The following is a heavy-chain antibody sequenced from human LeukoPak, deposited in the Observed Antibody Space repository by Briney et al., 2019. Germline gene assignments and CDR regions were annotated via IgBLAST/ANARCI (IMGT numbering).Heavy chain of an antibody. CDR1: GFTFSSYW. Sequence: QPGGSLRLSCAASGFTFSSYWMTWVRQAPGKGLEWVANINEDGRVKYYVDSVKGRFTISRDNAKNSVYLQVNSLRDEDTAVYYCARTTEDCSSTSCYQYWFDPWGQGTLVTVSS. J-gene: IGHJ5*02. V-gene: IGHV3-7*01. D-gene: IGHD2-2*01. CDR2: INEDGRVK. CDR3: ARTTEDCSSTSCYQYWFDP.